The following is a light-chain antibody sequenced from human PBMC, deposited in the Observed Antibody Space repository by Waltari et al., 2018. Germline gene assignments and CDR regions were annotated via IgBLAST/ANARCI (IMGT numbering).Light chain of an antibody. Sequence: EIVLTQSPGTLSLSPGERATLSCSASQSISRYLAWYQQKPGQAPRLLIYIISSRATGIPDRFSGSGSGTDFTLTISRLEPEDFAVYYCQQYGSSPYTFGQGTKLE. CDR1: QSISRY. V-gene: IGKV3-20*01. CDR2: IIS. CDR3: QQYGSSPYT. J-gene: IGKJ2*01.